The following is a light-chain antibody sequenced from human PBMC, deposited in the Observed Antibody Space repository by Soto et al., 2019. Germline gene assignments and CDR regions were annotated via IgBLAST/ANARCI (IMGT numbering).Light chain of an antibody. CDR3: SSYAGDTSLGV. CDR2: EVS. V-gene: IGLV2-8*01. Sequence: QSVLTQPPSASGSPGQSVTISCTGTSSDVGGHNYVSWYQQHPGKAPKLMIYEVSKRPSGVPDRFSGTKSGNTASLTVSGLQAEDEADYYCSSYAGDTSLGVLGGGTKLTVL. CDR1: SSDVGGHNY. J-gene: IGLJ3*02.